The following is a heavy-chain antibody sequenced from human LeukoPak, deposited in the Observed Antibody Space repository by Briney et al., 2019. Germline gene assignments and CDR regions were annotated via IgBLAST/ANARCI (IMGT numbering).Heavy chain of an antibody. J-gene: IGHJ4*02. V-gene: IGHV3-15*01. CDR1: GFTFSSAW. CDR2: IKSKTDGGTT. Sequence: PGGSLRLSCAATGFTFSSAWMSWVRQAPGKGLEWVGRIKSKTDGGTTDYAAPVKGRFTISRDDSKNTLYLQMNSLKTEDTAVYYCTTVVVTAIPGDYYFDYWGQGTLVTVSS. D-gene: IGHD2-21*02. CDR3: TTVVVTAIPGDYYFDY.